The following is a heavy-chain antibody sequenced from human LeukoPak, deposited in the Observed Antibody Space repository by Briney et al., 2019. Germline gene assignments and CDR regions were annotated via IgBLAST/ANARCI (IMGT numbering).Heavy chain of an antibody. CDR1: GGSFSGYY. V-gene: IGHV4-34*01. CDR3: ARDYDSSGHLI. D-gene: IGHD3-22*01. Sequence: SETLSLTCAVYGGSFSGYYWSWIRQPPGKGLEWIGEINHSGSTNYNPSLKSRVTISVDTSKNQFSLKLSSVTAADTAVYYCARDYDSSGHLIWGQGTMVTVSS. CDR2: INHSGST. J-gene: IGHJ3*02.